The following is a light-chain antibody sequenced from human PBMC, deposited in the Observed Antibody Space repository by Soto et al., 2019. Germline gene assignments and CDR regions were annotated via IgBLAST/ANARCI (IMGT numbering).Light chain of an antibody. Sequence: DIQMTQSPSTLSAFVGDRVTITCRASQSISNWLAWHQQKPGYAPKLLIYKVSTLNTGVPSRFSGSGSGTGFTLTISSLQPDDFATYYCQQYSRDPWTFGQGTKVDI. CDR3: QQYSRDPWT. CDR1: QSISNW. J-gene: IGKJ1*01. V-gene: IGKV1-5*03. CDR2: KVS.